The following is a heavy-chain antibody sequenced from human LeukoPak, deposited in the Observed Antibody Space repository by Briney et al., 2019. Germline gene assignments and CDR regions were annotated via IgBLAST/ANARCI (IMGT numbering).Heavy chain of an antibody. V-gene: IGHV3-66*02. CDR1: GVNFSSNC. D-gene: IGHD6-13*01. Sequence: GGSLRLSCAASGVNFSSNCMSWIRQAPGKGLEWVSLIYGGDAAYYSESVRGRFMISRDNFKNTLFLQMNSLRVEDTAVYYCVTSTGQQFIPYDYWGQGTHVTVSS. J-gene: IGHJ4*02. CDR2: IYGGDAA. CDR3: VTSTGQQFIPYDY.